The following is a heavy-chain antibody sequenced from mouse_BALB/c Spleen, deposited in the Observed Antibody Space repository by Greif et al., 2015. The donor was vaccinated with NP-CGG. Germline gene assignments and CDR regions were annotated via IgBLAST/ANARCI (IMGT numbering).Heavy chain of an antibody. J-gene: IGHJ4*01. CDR3: ARRGDYDEGYAMDY. Sequence: VKLMESGAELMKPGASVKISCKATGYTFSSYWIEWVKQRPGHGLEWIGEILPGRGRTNYIEKFKGKATFTADTSSNTAYMQLSSLTSEESAVYYGARRGDYDEGYAMDYWGQGTSVTGSS. CDR2: ILPGRGRT. CDR1: GYTFSSYW. V-gene: IGHV1-9*01. D-gene: IGHD2-4*01.